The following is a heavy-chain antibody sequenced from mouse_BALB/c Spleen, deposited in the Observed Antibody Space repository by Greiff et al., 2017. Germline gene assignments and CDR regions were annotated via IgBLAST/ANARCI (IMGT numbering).Heavy chain of an antibody. V-gene: IGHV5-6-3*01. CDR2: INSNGGST. D-gene: IGHD2-2*01. Sequence: DVMLVESGGGLVQPGGSLKLSCAASGFTFSSYGMSWVRQTPDKRLELVATINSNGGSTYYPDSVKGRFTISRDNAKNTLYLQMSSLKSEDTAMYYCARVRLWLRPAMDYWGQGTSVTVSS. CDR1: GFTFSSYG. J-gene: IGHJ4*01. CDR3: ARVRLWLRPAMDY.